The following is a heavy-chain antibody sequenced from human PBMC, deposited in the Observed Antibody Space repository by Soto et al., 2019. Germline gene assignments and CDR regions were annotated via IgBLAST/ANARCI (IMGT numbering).Heavy chain of an antibody. CDR1: GYSFSTFA. CDR2: INAGNGDT. Sequence: GASVKVSCKASGYSFSTFAIHWVRQAPGQRLGWMGWINAGNGDTKYSEKFQGRVTITGRTSASTAYMDLSSLRSEDTAVYYCATQGRTTTLFDFWGQGTLVTVSS. V-gene: IGHV1-3*01. CDR3: ATQGRTTTLFDF. J-gene: IGHJ4*02. D-gene: IGHD4-4*01.